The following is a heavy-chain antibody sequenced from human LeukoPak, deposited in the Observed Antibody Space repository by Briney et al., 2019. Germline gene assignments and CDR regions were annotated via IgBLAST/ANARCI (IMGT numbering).Heavy chain of an antibody. Sequence: SETLSLTCTVSGGSISSGGYYWSWIRQHPGKGLEWIGYIYYSGSTYYNPSPKSRVTISVDTSKNQFSLKLSSVTAADTAVYYCARDREYYGSGSPGAFDIWGQGTMVTVSS. CDR3: ARDREYYGSGSPGAFDI. CDR2: IYYSGST. J-gene: IGHJ3*02. D-gene: IGHD3-10*01. CDR1: GGSISSGGYY. V-gene: IGHV4-31*03.